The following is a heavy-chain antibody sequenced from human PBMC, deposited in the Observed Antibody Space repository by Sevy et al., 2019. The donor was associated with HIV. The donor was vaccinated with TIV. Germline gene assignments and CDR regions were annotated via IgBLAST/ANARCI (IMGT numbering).Heavy chain of an antibody. J-gene: IGHJ1*01. CDR1: GFTFSSYG. Sequence: GGSLRLSCAASGFTFSSYGMHWVRQAPGKGLEWVTVISYDGSIKYYADSVKRRFTISRDNSKNTLYLQMNSLRAEDTAGYFCAKDLGSGWFEYFQHWGQGTLVTVSS. D-gene: IGHD6-19*01. CDR2: ISYDGSIK. V-gene: IGHV3-30*18. CDR3: AKDLGSGWFEYFQH.